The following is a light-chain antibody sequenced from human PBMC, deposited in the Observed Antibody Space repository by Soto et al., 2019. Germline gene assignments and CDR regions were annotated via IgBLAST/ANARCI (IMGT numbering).Light chain of an antibody. CDR3: LQLNSYPLT. Sequence: DIQMTPSSSSLSDAVGDRVTITCRASRYIRSDLSWYQQRPGQAPKVLIYVASNLQSGVPSRFSGSGYGTDFTLTISSLQPEDFATYYCLQLNSYPLTFGGGTKVDIK. J-gene: IGKJ4*01. V-gene: IGKV1-17*01. CDR1: RYIRSD. CDR2: VAS.